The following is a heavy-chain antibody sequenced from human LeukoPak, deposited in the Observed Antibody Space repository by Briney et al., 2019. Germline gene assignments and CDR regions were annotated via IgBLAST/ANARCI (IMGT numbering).Heavy chain of an antibody. J-gene: IGHJ4*02. V-gene: IGHV5-51*01. Sequence: IYPGDSYTSYSPSFQGQVTISAEKYIRTAYLQWSSLKASDTALYYCASRKKGMATAGFDYWGQGTLVTVSS. D-gene: IGHD5-24*01. CDR3: ASRKKGMATAGFDY. CDR2: IYPGDSYT.